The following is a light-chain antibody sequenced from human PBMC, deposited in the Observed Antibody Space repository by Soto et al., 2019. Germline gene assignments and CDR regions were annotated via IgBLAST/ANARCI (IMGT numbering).Light chain of an antibody. CDR1: SSDVGSYNL. CDR2: EGT. J-gene: IGLJ1*01. CDR3: CSYAGSSTLYV. Sequence: QSVLTQPASVSGSPGQSITISCTGTSSDVGSYNLVSWYQQHPDKAPQLIIYEGTQRPSGVSSRFSGSKSGNTASLTISGLQAEDEADYYCCSYAGSSTLYVFGTGSQV. V-gene: IGLV2-23*01.